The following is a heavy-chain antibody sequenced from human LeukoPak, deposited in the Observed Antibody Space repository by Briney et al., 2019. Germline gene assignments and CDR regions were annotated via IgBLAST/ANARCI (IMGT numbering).Heavy chain of an antibody. CDR3: AREVVVVPDPYYYYMDV. CDR1: GGSFSGYY. J-gene: IGHJ6*03. D-gene: IGHD2-2*01. Sequence: SETLSLTCAVYGGSFSGYYWSWIRQPPGKGLEWIGEINHSGSTNYNPSLKGRVTISVDTSKNRFSLKLSSVTAADTAVYYCAREVVVVPDPYYYYMDVWGKGTTVTVSS. V-gene: IGHV4-34*01. CDR2: INHSGST.